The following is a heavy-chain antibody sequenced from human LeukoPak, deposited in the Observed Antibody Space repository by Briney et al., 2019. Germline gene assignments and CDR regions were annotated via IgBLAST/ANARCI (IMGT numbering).Heavy chain of an antibody. V-gene: IGHV3-11*04. CDR3: ARPVVAATTPDTFDI. CDR1: GFTFSDYY. J-gene: IGHJ3*02. D-gene: IGHD2-15*01. Sequence: GSLRLSCAASGFTFSDYYMSWIRQAPGKGLEWVSYISSGGRTIYYADSVKGRFTMSRDNAKNSLYLQMNSLRAEDTAVYCCARPVVAATTPDTFDIWGQGTMVTVSS. CDR2: ISSGGRTI.